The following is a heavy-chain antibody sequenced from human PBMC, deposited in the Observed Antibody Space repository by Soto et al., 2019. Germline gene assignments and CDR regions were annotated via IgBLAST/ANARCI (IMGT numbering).Heavy chain of an antibody. V-gene: IGHV3-53*01. D-gene: IGHD3-10*01. CDR2: IYSGGST. CDR3: ARALTMVRGVITMYYYYGMDV. Sequence: EVQLVESGGGLIQPGGSLRLSCAASGFTVSSNYMSWVRQAPGKGLEWVSVIYSGGSTYYADSVKGRFTISRDNSKSTLYLQMNSLRAEDTAVYYCARALTMVRGVITMYYYYGMDVWGQGTTVTVSS. J-gene: IGHJ6*02. CDR1: GFTVSSNY.